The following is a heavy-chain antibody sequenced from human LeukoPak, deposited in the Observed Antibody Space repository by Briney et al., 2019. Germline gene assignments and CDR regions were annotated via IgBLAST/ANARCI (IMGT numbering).Heavy chain of an antibody. J-gene: IGHJ4*02. Sequence: ASVKVSCKASGYTFTSYYVHWVRQAPGQGLEWMGIINPSGGSTSYAQKFQGRVTMTRDTSTSTVYMELSSLRSEDTAVYYCARDYRGIAAAGPYFDYWGQGTLVTVSS. V-gene: IGHV1-46*01. CDR3: ARDYRGIAAAGPYFDY. CDR2: INPSGGST. CDR1: GYTFTSYY. D-gene: IGHD6-13*01.